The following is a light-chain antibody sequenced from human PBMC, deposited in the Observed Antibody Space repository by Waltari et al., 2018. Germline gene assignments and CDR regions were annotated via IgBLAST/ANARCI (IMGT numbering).Light chain of an antibody. V-gene: IGKV3-20*01. CDR3: QQSYSSPYT. J-gene: IGKJ2*01. Sequence: EIVLTQSPGTLSLSPGERATLSCRASQSVSSNYLAWYQQKPGQAPRLLIYGASSRATGIPDRFSGSGSGTDFTLTISRLQPEDFATYYCQQSYSSPYTFGQGTKVETK. CDR1: QSVSSNY. CDR2: GAS.